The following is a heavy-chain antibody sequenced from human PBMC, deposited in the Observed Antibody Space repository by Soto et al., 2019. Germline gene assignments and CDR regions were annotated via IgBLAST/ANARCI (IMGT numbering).Heavy chain of an antibody. CDR3: AQGGCSTANWIDS. D-gene: IGHD2-2*01. J-gene: IGHJ5*01. Sequence: SETLSLTCTVSCGSISGGGYYWSWIGQVQGKGREWIGYVCSPGTPYYNQSLESRLTLSVETSKNDFSLKLGSVTVAATAVYYCAQGGCSTANWIDSGGPGALVTVSS. CDR2: VCSPGTP. V-gene: IGHV4-31*03. CDR1: CGSISGGGYY.